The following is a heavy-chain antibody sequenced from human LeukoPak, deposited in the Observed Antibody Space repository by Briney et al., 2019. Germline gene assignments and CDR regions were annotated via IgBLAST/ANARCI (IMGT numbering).Heavy chain of an antibody. J-gene: IGHJ4*02. V-gene: IGHV3-21*01. D-gene: IGHD3-3*01. CDR1: GFTFSSYS. CDR2: ITSSSSYI. Sequence: PGGSLRLSCAASGFTFSSYSMNWVRQAPGKGLEWVSSITSSSSYIYYADSVKGRFTISRDNSKNTLYLQMNSLRAEDTAVYYCAKDSPNYDFWSGYYGGPPDYWGQGTLVTVSS. CDR3: AKDSPNYDFWSGYYGGPPDY.